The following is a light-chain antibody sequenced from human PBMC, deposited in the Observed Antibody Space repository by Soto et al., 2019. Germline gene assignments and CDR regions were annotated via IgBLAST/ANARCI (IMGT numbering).Light chain of an antibody. CDR1: QTISSW. V-gene: IGKV1-5*03. Sequence: DIQMTQSPGNRLEFVADIVTSTCRASQTISSWLAWYQQKPGKAPKLLIDKASTLKSGVPSRCSGSGSGPDFTLTSSSLQPEDFATYYCQQSYSSPPTVGQGTKVDIK. CDR2: KAS. CDR3: QQSYSSPPT. J-gene: IGKJ1*01.